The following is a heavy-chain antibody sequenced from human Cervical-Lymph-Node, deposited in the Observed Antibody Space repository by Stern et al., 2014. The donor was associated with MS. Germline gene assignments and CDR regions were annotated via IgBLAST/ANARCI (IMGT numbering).Heavy chain of an antibody. Sequence: EVQLVESGGGLVQPGGSLRLSCGASGFTFSTYAMNWVRQAPGQGLEWVSAILGNGATTYFADSVKGRFSISRDNSRNTLYLQMNSLRPEDTAIYYCAIRGAAASWGQGTLVTVSS. D-gene: IGHD6-25*01. J-gene: IGHJ5*02. CDR1: GFTFSTYA. V-gene: IGHV3-23*04. CDR2: ILGNGATT. CDR3: AIRGAAAS.